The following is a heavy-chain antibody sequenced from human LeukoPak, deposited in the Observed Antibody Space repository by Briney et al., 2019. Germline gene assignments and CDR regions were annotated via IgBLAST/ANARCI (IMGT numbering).Heavy chain of an antibody. CDR2: IYSGGST. D-gene: IGHD6-6*01. J-gene: IGHJ6*02. Sequence: GGSLRLSCAASGFTFSNAWMSWVRQAPGKGLEWVSVIYSGGSTYYADSVKGRFTISRDNSKNTLYLQMNSLRAEDTAVYYCARDRPSPYYYYGMDVWGQGTTVTVSS. CDR3: ARDRPSPYYYYGMDV. CDR1: GFTFSNAW. V-gene: IGHV3-66*01.